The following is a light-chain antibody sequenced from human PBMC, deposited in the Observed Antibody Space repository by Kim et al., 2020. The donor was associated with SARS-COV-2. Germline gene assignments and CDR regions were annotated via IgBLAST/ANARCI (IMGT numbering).Light chain of an antibody. Sequence: SASVGDRVTITCRASESVSSWLAWYQQKPGTAPKLLIYDTSTLESGVPSRFSGSGTGTVFTLAISSLQPGDFATYYCQQYKAYPYTFGQGTKLEI. CDR2: DTS. V-gene: IGKV1-5*01. CDR3: QQYKAYPYT. CDR1: ESVSSW. J-gene: IGKJ2*01.